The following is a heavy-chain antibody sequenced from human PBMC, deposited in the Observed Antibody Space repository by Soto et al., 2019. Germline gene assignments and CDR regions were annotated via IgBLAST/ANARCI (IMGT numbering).Heavy chain of an antibody. CDR2: IMPIFGTA. J-gene: IGHJ4*02. CDR1: GGTFSSDA. CDR3: ARWYTAMDIY. Sequence: ASVKVSCKASGGTFSSDAISWVRQAPGQGLEWMGGIMPIFGTANYAQKFQGRVTITADKSTSTAYMELSSLRSEDTAVYYCARWYTAMDIYWGQGTLVTVSS. V-gene: IGHV1-69*06. D-gene: IGHD5-18*01.